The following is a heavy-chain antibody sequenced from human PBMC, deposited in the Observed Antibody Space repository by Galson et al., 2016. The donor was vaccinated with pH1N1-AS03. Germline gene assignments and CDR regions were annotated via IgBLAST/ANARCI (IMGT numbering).Heavy chain of an antibody. D-gene: IGHD6-13*01. CDR3: ARFRSSWTFYYGLDV. Sequence: LSLTCTVSGGSISSADYYWSWIRQPPGKGLEWIGYIYYSGGTNYNPSLKSRVTISVDTSKNQFSLKLSSVTAADTAVYYCARFRSSWTFYYGLDVWGQGTTVTVSS. CDR2: IYYSGGT. CDR1: GGSISSADYY. V-gene: IGHV4-61*08. J-gene: IGHJ6*02.